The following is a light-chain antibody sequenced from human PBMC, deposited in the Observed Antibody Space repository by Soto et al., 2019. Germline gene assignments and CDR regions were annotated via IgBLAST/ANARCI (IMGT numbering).Light chain of an antibody. V-gene: IGKV1-39*01. CDR3: HQSYTTASIT. Sequence: DIQMTQSPSSLSASVGDRVTITCRASQSISRNLNWYQHKPGKAPKLLIYAASSLQNGVPSRFSGGGSGTEFTLSISTLQPEDFGTYYCHQSYTTASITFGHETRLEIK. J-gene: IGKJ5*01. CDR2: AAS. CDR1: QSISRN.